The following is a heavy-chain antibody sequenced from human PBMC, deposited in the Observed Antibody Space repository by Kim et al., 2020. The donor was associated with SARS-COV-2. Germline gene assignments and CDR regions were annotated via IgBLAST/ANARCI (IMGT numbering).Heavy chain of an antibody. J-gene: IGHJ4*02. D-gene: IGHD3-10*01. Sequence: YGCSVKGRLTISRDNSKNTLYLQLNSLRAEDTAMYYCAIEDYGSGTYYDNWGQGALITVSS. V-gene: IGHV3-23*01. CDR3: AIEDYGSGTYYDN.